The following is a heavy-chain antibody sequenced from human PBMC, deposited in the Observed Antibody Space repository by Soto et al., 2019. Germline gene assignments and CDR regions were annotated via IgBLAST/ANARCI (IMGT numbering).Heavy chain of an antibody. Sequence: EVQLVESGGGLVQPGGSLRLSCAASGFTFSNFWMHWVRQAPGKGLVWVSRIHADGSATAYADSVKGRFTISRDNAKNTLYLQMTSVRAEDTAVYYCTRDRGAYAFDFWGQGTMVTVSS. D-gene: IGHD3-10*01. V-gene: IGHV3-74*01. CDR2: IHADGSAT. CDR1: GFTFSNFW. CDR3: TRDRGAYAFDF. J-gene: IGHJ3*01.